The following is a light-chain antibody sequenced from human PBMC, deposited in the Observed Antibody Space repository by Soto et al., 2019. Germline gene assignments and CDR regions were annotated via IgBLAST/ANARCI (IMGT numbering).Light chain of an antibody. CDR3: ITKTSTTTPYV. J-gene: IGLJ1*01. Sequence: SVLTQPASVSGSPGQSITISCTGTSXDVGGFHYVSWYQQHPGKAPKLMIYEVSKRPSGVSNRFSGSKSGNTASLTISGLRAEDEADYYCITKTSTTTPYVFGTGTKVTVL. CDR1: SXDVGGFHY. V-gene: IGLV2-14*01. CDR2: EVS.